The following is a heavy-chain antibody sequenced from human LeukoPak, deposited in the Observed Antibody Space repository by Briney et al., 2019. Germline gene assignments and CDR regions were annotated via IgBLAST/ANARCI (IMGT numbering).Heavy chain of an antibody. J-gene: IGHJ3*02. CDR3: ARGRTGYDILTGEDAFDI. CDR2: ISSSSNYI. V-gene: IGHV3-21*01. CDR1: GFTFSSYS. Sequence: PGGSLRLCCAASGFTFSSYSMNWVRQAPGKGLEWVSSISSSSNYIYYADSVKGRFTISRDNAKNSLYLQMNSLRAEDTAVYYCARGRTGYDILTGEDAFDIWGQGTMVTVSS. D-gene: IGHD3-9*01.